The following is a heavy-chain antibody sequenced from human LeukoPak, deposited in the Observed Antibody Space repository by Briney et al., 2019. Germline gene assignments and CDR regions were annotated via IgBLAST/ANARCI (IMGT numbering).Heavy chain of an antibody. V-gene: IGHV3-74*01. CDR1: GFNFSSYW. Sequence: GGSLRLSCAASGFNFSSYWMHWVRQAPGKGLVWVSRISSDGSSTDYADSVKGRFTISRDNAKNTLYLQMNSLRAEDTAVYYCASRIPYDSSSYWGQGTLVTVSS. J-gene: IGHJ4*02. D-gene: IGHD3-22*01. CDR2: ISSDGSST. CDR3: ASRIPYDSSSY.